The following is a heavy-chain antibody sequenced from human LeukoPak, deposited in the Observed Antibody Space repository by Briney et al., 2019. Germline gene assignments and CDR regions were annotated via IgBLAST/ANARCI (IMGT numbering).Heavy chain of an antibody. D-gene: IGHD2-2*01. CDR1: GFTFGNYW. J-gene: IGHJ5*01. V-gene: IGHV3-74*01. Sequence: PGGSLRLSCAASGFTFGNYWIDWVRQAPGKGLLWVSSINSDGSSTTYADSVKGRFTISRDNAKNSLYLQMNSLRAEDTAVYYCARGRQYQLPNPNWFDPWEQGTLETVSS. CDR3: ARGRQYQLPNPNWFDP. CDR2: INSDGSST.